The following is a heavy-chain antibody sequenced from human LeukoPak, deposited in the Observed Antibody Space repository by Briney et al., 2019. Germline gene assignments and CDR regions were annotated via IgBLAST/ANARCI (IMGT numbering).Heavy chain of an antibody. Sequence: GSLRLSCAASGFTVSSNYMSWVRQAPGKGLECVSVIYSGGNTYYADSVKGRFTISRDNAKNSLYLQMNSLRAEDTAVYYCASEQQLAPRYFDLWGRGTLVTVSS. CDR2: IYSGGNT. V-gene: IGHV3-66*01. CDR1: GFTVSSNY. D-gene: IGHD6-13*01. J-gene: IGHJ2*01. CDR3: ASEQQLAPRYFDL.